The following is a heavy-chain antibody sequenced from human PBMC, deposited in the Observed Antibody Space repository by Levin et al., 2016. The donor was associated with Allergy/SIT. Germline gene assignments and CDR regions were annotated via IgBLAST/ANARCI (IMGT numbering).Heavy chain of an antibody. Sequence: VRQAPGKGLEWIGEIYHSGSTNYNPSLKSRVTISVDKSKNQFSLKLSSVTAADTAVYYCARDPTGYCGGDCAGAFDIWGQGTMVTVSS. J-gene: IGHJ3*02. V-gene: IGHV4-4*02. CDR2: IYHSGST. D-gene: IGHD2-21*02. CDR3: ARDPTGYCGGDCAGAFDI.